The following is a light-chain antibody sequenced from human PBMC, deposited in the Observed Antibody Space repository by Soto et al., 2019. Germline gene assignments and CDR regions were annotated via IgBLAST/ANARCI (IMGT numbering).Light chain of an antibody. Sequence: EIVLTQSPVTLSLSPGERAPLSCRASQSVSSSYLAWYQQKPGQAPRLLIYGASSRATGIPDRFSGSGSGTDFTLTISRLEPEDFAVYYCQQYGSSPSTFGQGTKVDIK. CDR2: GAS. CDR3: QQYGSSPST. V-gene: IGKV3-20*01. CDR1: QSVSSSY. J-gene: IGKJ1*01.